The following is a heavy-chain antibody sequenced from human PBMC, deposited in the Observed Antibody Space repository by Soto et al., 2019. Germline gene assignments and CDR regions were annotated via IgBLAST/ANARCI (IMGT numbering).Heavy chain of an antibody. CDR1: GYTFTDYY. Sequence: QVQLVQSGAEVKKPGASVRVSCKASGYTFTDYYLHWVRQAPGQGLEWMGWIDPNSGGTQYERKFQGRVTMTRDPSTSTVYMELSMLKSDDTAMYYCARDSPLTTGWFDPWGQGTLVTVSS. J-gene: IGHJ5*02. CDR3: ARDSPLTTGWFDP. V-gene: IGHV1-2*07. CDR2: IDPNSGGT. D-gene: IGHD4-17*01.